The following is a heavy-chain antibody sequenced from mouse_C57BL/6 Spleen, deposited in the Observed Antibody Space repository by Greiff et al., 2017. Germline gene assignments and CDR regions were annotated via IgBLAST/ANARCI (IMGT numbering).Heavy chain of an antibody. CDR1: GYSITSGYY. CDR2: ISYDGSN. CDR3: ARSYGSSFDY. J-gene: IGHJ2*01. V-gene: IGHV3-6*01. Sequence: EVKLQESGPGLVKPSQSLSLTCSVTGYSITSGYYWNWIRQFPGNKLEWMGYISYDGSNNYNPSLKNRISITRDTSKNQFFLKFNSVTTEDTATYYCARSYGSSFDYWGQGTTLTVSS. D-gene: IGHD1-1*01.